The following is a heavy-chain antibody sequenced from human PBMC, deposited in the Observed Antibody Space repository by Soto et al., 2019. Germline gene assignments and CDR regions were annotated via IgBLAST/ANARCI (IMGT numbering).Heavy chain of an antibody. CDR2: IYSGST. J-gene: IGHJ6*02. CDR1: GGSISRSSYY. D-gene: IGHD3-9*01. Sequence: QLQLQESGPGLVKPSETLSLTCPVSGGSISRSSYYWGWIRQPPGKGLEWIGSIYSGSTYYNPSLKSRVTISVDTSKNQCSLKLSSVTAADTAVYYCARNDYDILTGSFYGMDVWGQGTTVTVSS. CDR3: ARNDYDILTGSFYGMDV. V-gene: IGHV4-39*01.